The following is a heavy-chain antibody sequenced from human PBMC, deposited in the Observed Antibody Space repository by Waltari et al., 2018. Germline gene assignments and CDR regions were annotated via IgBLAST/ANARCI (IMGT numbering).Heavy chain of an antibody. D-gene: IGHD1-26*01. V-gene: IGHV4-39*01. CDR3: ARRRGATGSYYFDY. J-gene: IGHJ4*02. CDR2: IYYSGST. Sequence: QLQLQESGPGLVKPSETLSLTCTVSGGSISSSSYYWGWIRQPPGKGLEWIGSIYYSGSTYYNPSLKSRVTISVDTSKNQFSLKLSSVTAADTAVYYCARRRGATGSYYFDYWGQGTLVTVSS. CDR1: GGSISSSSYY.